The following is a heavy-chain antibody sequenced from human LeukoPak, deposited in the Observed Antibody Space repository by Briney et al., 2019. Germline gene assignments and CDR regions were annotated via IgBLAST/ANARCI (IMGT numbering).Heavy chain of an antibody. J-gene: IGHJ3*01. V-gene: IGHV3-30-3*01. CDR3: VRDDGDDYLWGSHGAFDF. CDR1: GFTFNSYA. CDR2: ISYDGANT. Sequence: GGSLRLSCTASGFTFNSYALHWVRQAPGKGLEWVALISYDGANTYYADSMKGRFTISRDNSKNTLYLQISSLRAEDTAVYYCVRDDGDDYLWGSHGAFDFWGQGAMVTVSS. D-gene: IGHD3-16*01.